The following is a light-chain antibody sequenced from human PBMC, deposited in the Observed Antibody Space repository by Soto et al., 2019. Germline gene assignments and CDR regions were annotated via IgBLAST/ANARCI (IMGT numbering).Light chain of an antibody. CDR2: DVT. J-gene: IGLJ1*01. CDR3: SSYTTSNTYV. V-gene: IGLV2-18*02. CDR1: SSDVGSNNR. Sequence: QSVLAQPPPGSGTPGQSVAISCTGPSSDVGSNNRVSWYHQPPGTAPKLIIYDVTNRPSGVPDRFSGSKSGNTASLTISGLQAEDEADYYCSSYTTSNTYVFGNGTKVTVL.